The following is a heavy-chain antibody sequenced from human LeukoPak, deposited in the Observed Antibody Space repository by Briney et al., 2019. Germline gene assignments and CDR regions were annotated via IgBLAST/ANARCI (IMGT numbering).Heavy chain of an antibody. Sequence: GGSLRLSCAASGFTFSSYGMNWVRQAPGRGVEWVSYISSSGSTIYYADYVRGRFTISRDNAKNSLYLQMNSLRDEDTAVYYCARSIPGFDYWGQGTLVTVSS. J-gene: IGHJ4*02. CDR2: ISSSGSTI. CDR3: ARSIPGFDY. D-gene: IGHD6-6*01. CDR1: GFTFSSYG. V-gene: IGHV3-48*02.